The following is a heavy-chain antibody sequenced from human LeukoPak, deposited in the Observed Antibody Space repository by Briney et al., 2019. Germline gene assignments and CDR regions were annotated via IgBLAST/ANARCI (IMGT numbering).Heavy chain of an antibody. V-gene: IGHV4-4*07. Sequence: SETLSLTCTVSGGSISSYHWTWIRQPAGKGLEWIGHIYTTGSTNYNPSLKSRVTISADKSKNRFSLKLSSATAADTAVYYCARNADSSNWYSDSWGQGTLVTVSS. CDR3: ARNADSSNWYSDS. CDR1: GGSISSYH. D-gene: IGHD6-13*01. J-gene: IGHJ4*02. CDR2: IYTTGST.